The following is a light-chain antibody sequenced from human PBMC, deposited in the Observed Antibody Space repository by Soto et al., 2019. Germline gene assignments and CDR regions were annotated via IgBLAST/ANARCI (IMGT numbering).Light chain of an antibody. J-gene: IGKJ5*01. CDR2: YIY. CDR3: KQRSNWPIT. Sequence: EIVMTQSPATLSVSPGETASLSCRASQSAGNFLAWYQQKPGQAHRLXIYYIYTRATGIQARFSGSGSGTEFTLTINSLQSEDSAVYYCKQRSNWPITFGQGTRLEIK. V-gene: IGKV3D-15*01. CDR1: QSAGNF.